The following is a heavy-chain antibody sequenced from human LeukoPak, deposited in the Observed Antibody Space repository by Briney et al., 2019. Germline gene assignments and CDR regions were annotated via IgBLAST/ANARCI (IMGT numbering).Heavy chain of an antibody. J-gene: IGHJ5*02. CDR2: IYYSGSI. D-gene: IGHD5-18*01. Sequence: PSETLSLTCAVSSYSISRSNGWGWIRQPPGKGLEGIGYIYYSGSIYYNPSLKRRVTMSVDTSKNQFSLKLSSVTAVDTAVYYCARVDTAWWFDPWGQGTLVTVSS. CDR1: SYSISRSNG. V-gene: IGHV4-28*05. CDR3: ARVDTAWWFDP.